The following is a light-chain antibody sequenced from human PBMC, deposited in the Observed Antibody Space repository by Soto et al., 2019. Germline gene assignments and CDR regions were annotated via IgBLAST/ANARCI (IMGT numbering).Light chain of an antibody. CDR3: QQYNSSPT. Sequence: DIQMTQSPSTLSASVGDRVTITCRASHSISSWLAWYQQKPGKTPQVLIYKAASLESAVPPRFRGRGSGTEYHHTIRSLQPDDVAAYYCQQYNSSPTFGQGTKVEIK. CDR2: KAA. J-gene: IGKJ1*01. V-gene: IGKV1-5*03. CDR1: HSISSW.